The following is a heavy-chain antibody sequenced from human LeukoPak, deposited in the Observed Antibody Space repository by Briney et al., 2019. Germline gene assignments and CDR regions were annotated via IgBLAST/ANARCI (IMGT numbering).Heavy chain of an antibody. CDR1: GDIFNSYS. CDR3: ARVGRSRGSLPNSYYYMDV. Sequence: SVKVSCNASGDIFNSYSVSWLRQAPGQGLEWMGGIIPIFGSTNYAQKFQGRVTITTDQSTRTAYMELNSLSSDDTAVYYCARVGRSRGSLPNSYYYMDVWGKGTTVTVSS. CDR2: IIPIFGST. D-gene: IGHD1-26*01. V-gene: IGHV1-69*05. J-gene: IGHJ6*03.